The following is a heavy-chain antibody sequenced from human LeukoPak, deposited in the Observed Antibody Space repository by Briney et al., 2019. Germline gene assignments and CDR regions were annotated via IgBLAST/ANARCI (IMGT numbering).Heavy chain of an antibody. CDR2: IYPGDSDT. D-gene: IGHD6-6*01. Sequence: GGALKISCQGSGYRFTSYWIGWVRRMPGKGGGWMGIIYPGDSDTRYSPSFQGQVTISADKSISTAYLQWSSLKASDTAMYYCARQISSSSVSDYWGQGTLVTVSS. CDR1: GYRFTSYW. CDR3: ARQISSSSVSDY. V-gene: IGHV5-51*01. J-gene: IGHJ4*02.